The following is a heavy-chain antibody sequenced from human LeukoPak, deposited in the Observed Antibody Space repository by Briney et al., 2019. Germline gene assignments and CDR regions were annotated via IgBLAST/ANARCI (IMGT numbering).Heavy chain of an antibody. J-gene: IGHJ4*02. V-gene: IGHV1-18*01. CDR3: ATTRYCSSTSCPLDY. CDR1: GYTFTSYG. CDR2: ISAYNGNT. D-gene: IGHD2-2*01. Sequence: GASVKVSCKASGYTFTSYGISWVRQAPGQGLEWMGWISAYNGNTNYAQKLQGRVTMTTDTSTSTAYMELRSLRSDDTAVYYCATTRYCSSTSCPLDYWGQGTLVTVSS.